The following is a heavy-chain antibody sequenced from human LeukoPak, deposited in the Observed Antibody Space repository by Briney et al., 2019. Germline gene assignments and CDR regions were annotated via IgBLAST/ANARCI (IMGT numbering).Heavy chain of an antibody. J-gene: IGHJ6*03. D-gene: IGHD3-16*01. CDR2: ISGSGSPP. V-gene: IGHV3-23*01. CDR3: AKGRLWGRGGYHYYYMDV. Sequence: PGGSLRLSCEASGFTFSSDAMNWVRQAPGKGLEWVSAISGSGSPPYYADSVKGRFTVSRDNTKNTLYLQMSSLRVEDTALYYCAKGRLWGRGGYHYYYMDVWGKGTAVTISS. CDR1: GFTFSSDA.